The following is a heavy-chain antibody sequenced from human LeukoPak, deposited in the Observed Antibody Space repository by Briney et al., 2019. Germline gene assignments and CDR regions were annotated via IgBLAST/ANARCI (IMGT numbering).Heavy chain of an antibody. V-gene: IGHV4-34*01. CDR3: ARLINYYGSGSSSDY. CDR1: GGSFSGYY. Sequence: SETLSLTCAVYGGSFSGYYWSWIRQPPGKGLEWIGEINHSGSTNYNPSLKSRVTISVDTSKNQFSLKLSSVTAADTAVYYCARLINYYGSGSSSDYWGQGTLATVSS. CDR2: INHSGST. D-gene: IGHD3-10*01. J-gene: IGHJ4*02.